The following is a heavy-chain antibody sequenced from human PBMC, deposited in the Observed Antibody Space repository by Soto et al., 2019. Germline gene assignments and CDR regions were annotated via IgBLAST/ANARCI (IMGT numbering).Heavy chain of an antibody. CDR3: ASGVRIVVVVAATSFDY. V-gene: IGHV3-30*04. CDR2: ISYDGSNK. J-gene: IGHJ4*02. CDR1: GFTFSRYP. D-gene: IGHD2-15*01. Sequence: GGSLRLSCAASGFTFSRYPMYWVRQAPGKGLEWVAVISYDGSNKYYADSVKGRFTISRDNSKNTLYLQMNSLRAEDTAVYYCASGVRIVVVVAATSFDYWGQGT.